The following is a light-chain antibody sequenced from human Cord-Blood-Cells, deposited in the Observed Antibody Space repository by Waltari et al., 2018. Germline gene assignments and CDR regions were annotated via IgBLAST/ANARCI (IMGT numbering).Light chain of an antibody. CDR2: EGS. J-gene: IGLJ2*01. CDR3: CSYAGSSTVV. Sequence: QSALTQPASVSGSPGQSITISCTGTSSDVGSYNLVSWYQRHPGKAPKLMIYEGSTRPSGVSNRFSGSKSGNTASLTISGLQAEDEADYYCCSYAGSSTVVFGGGTKLTVL. CDR1: SSDVGSYNL. V-gene: IGLV2-23*01.